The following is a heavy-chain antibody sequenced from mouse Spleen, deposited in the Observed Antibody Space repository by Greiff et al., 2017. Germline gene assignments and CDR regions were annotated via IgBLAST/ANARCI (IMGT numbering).Heavy chain of an antibody. V-gene: IGHV5-9-3*01. CDR1: GFTFSSYA. Sequence: EVQLVESGGGLVKPGGSLKLSCAASGFTFSSYAMSWVRQTPEKRLEWVATISSGGSYTYYPDSVKGRFAISRDNAKNTLYLQMSSLRSEDTAMYYCARNYYGPYFDYWGEGTTLTVAS. CDR3: ARNYYGPYFDY. CDR2: ISSGGSYT. J-gene: IGHJ2*01. D-gene: IGHD1-2*01.